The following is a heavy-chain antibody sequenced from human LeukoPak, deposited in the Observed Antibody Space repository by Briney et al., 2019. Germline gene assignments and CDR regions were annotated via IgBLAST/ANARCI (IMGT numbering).Heavy chain of an antibody. J-gene: IGHJ3*02. Sequence: GGSLRLSCAASGFTFSSYAMHWVRQAPGKGLEWVAVISYDGSNKYYADSVKGRFTISRDNSKNTLYLQMNSLRAEDTAVYYCARDPIAATIAYDAFDIWGQGTMVTVSS. CDR3: ARDPIAATIAYDAFDI. V-gene: IGHV3-30*04. CDR1: GFTFSSYA. CDR2: ISYDGSNK. D-gene: IGHD5-12*01.